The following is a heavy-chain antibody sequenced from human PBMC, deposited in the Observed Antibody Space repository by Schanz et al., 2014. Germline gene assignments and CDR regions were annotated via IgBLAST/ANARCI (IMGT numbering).Heavy chain of an antibody. J-gene: IGHJ5*01. Sequence: LQLVESGGGVVQPGRSLRLSCAASGITFSDYAMSWVRQAPGKGLEWVSAISGSGGRTHYADSVKGRFTISRDNAKNTLYLQMDSLRPEDTAVYSCAKAVAAAEGYLPNWFDSWGQGVLVSVSS. CDR3: AKAVAAAEGYLPNWFDS. CDR1: GITFSDYA. V-gene: IGHV3-23*04. CDR2: ISGSGGRT. D-gene: IGHD6-13*01.